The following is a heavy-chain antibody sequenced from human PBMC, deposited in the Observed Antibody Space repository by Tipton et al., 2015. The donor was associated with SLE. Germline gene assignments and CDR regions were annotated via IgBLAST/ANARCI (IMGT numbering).Heavy chain of an antibody. V-gene: IGHV3-64*01. CDR3: ARAVGSSSPGYFDY. D-gene: IGHD6-6*01. J-gene: IGHJ4*02. Sequence: SLRLSCAASGFTFSSYAMHWVRQAPGKGLEYVSAISSNGGSTYYANSVKGRFTISRGNSKNTLYLQMGSLRAEDMAVYYCARAVGSSSPGYFDYWGQGTLVTVSS. CDR2: ISSNGGST. CDR1: GFTFSSYA.